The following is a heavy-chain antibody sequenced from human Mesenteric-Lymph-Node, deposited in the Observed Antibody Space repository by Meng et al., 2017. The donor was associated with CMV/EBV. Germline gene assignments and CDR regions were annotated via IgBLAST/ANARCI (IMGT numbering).Heavy chain of an antibody. CDR2: INPNTGGR. D-gene: IGHD3-16*01. CDR1: GYTFIDYY. CDR3: ARVRWFWGSSPFDN. V-gene: IGHV1-2*02. Sequence: ASVKVSCKASGYTFIDYYVHWVRQAPGQGLEWMGWINPNTGGRHYAQKFQGRVTMTSDTSITTAYMELSKLTSDDTAVYYCARVRWFWGSSPFDNWGQGTLVTVSS. J-gene: IGHJ4*02.